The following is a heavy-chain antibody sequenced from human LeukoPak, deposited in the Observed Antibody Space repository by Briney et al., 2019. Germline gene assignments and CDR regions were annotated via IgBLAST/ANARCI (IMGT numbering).Heavy chain of an antibody. CDR2: IYHSGST. CDR3: ARGGYDFWSGYHDAFDI. Sequence: SETLSLTCTVSGYSISSGYYWGWIRQPPGKGLEWIGSIYHSGSTYYNPSLKSRVTISVDTSKNQFSLKLSSVTAADTAMYYCARGGYDFWSGYHDAFDIWGQGTMVTVSS. CDR1: GYSISSGYY. J-gene: IGHJ3*02. V-gene: IGHV4-38-2*02. D-gene: IGHD3-3*01.